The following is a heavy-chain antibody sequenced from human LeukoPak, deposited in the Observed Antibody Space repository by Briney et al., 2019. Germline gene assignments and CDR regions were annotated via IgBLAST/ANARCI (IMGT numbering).Heavy chain of an antibody. D-gene: IGHD7-27*01. J-gene: IGHJ4*02. Sequence: ASVKVFCNTSGYTFNGYFIHWVRQAAGQGLEWMGRINPSSGVTEYAQNFQGRVAMSRDTSISTASMELSWLTSDDTAVYYCARDLSSTPNWEFDYWGQGTLVTASS. V-gene: IGHV1-2*06. CDR2: INPSSGVT. CDR3: ARDLSSTPNWEFDY. CDR1: GYTFNGYF.